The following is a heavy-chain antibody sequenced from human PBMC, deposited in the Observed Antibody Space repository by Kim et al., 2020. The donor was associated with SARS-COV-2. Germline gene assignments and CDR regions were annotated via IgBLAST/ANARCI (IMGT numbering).Heavy chain of an antibody. J-gene: IGHJ4*02. CDR2: LNTNTGNP. D-gene: IGHD4-17*01. V-gene: IGHV7-4-1*02. CDR1: GYTFTSYA. CDR3: ARDWGVTTQGRPYPGY. Sequence: ASVKVSCKASGYTFTSYAMNWVRQAPGQGLEWMGWLNTNTGNPTYAQGFTGRFVFSLDTSVSTAYLQISSLKAEDTAVYYCARDWGVTTQGRPYPGYWGQGTLVTVTS.